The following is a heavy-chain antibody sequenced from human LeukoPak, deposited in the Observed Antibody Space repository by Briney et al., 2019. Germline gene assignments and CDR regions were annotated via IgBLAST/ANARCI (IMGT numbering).Heavy chain of an antibody. J-gene: IGHJ3*01. CDR2: IYASGNT. V-gene: IGHV4-61*02. CDR1: GASVSTTAYF. Sequence: SETLSLTCSVSGASVSTTAYFWNWIRQPAGEGLEWIGRIYASGNTLYNPSLKSRVTMSLDTSKNQFSLTMNSVTAADSAVYFCASYREAYDLYPHGLDVWGRGTVVTVSS. CDR3: ASYREAYDLYPHGLDV. D-gene: IGHD5-24*01.